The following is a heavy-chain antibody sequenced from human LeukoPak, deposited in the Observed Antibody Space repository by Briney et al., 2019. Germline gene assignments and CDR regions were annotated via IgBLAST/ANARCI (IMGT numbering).Heavy chain of an antibody. V-gene: IGHV3-74*01. D-gene: IGHD3-16*01. J-gene: IGHJ6*03. Sequence: GGALRLACAASGFTFSSYWMHWVRQAPGKGLVWVSRINSDGSSTSYADSVKGRFTISRDNAKNTLYLQMNSLRAEDTAVYYCASGPWGNYYYYMDVWGKGTTVTVSS. CDR2: INSDGSST. CDR3: ASGPWGNYYYYMDV. CDR1: GFTFSSYW.